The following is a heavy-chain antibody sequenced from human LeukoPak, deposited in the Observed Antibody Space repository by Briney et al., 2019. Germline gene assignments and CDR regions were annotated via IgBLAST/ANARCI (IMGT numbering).Heavy chain of an antibody. CDR1: GFTFTSHD. CDR2: MNPNSGNT. J-gene: IGHJ5*02. CDR3: ARCSAAMVSWFDP. D-gene: IGHD5-18*01. V-gene: IGHV1-8*01. Sequence: ASVKVSCKASGFTFTSHDYNWVRQATGQGLEWMGWMNPNSGNTGYAQKFQGRVTMTRDTSITTVYMELSSLTSEDTAVYYCARCSAAMVSWFDPWGQGTLVTVSS.